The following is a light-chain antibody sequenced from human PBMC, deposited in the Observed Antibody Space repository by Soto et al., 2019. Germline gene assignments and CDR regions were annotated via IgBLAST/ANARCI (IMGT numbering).Light chain of an antibody. CDR3: SSYTSSSTVI. J-gene: IGLJ2*01. V-gene: IGLV2-14*01. CDR1: SSDIGGYNY. CDR2: DVR. Sequence: QSVLTQPASVSGSPGQSITISCTGTSSDIGGYNYISWYQQLPGKAPKFIIYDVRNRPSGVSNRFSGSRSGNTASLTISGLQAEDEADYYCSSYTSSSTVIFGGGTKVIVL.